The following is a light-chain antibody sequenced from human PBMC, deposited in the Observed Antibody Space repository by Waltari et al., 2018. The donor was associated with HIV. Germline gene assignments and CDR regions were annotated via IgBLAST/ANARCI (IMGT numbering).Light chain of an antibody. J-gene: IGLJ1*01. Sequence: QSALTQPASVSGSPGQSSTISCTATSSDVGAYTYVSWYQQHPGKAPKLIIYDVSNRPSGVSNRFSGSKSGNTASLTISGLQTEDEADYYCSSYTSSSTRVFGTGTKVTVL. CDR2: DVS. V-gene: IGLV2-14*01. CDR3: SSYTSSSTRV. CDR1: SSDVGAYTY.